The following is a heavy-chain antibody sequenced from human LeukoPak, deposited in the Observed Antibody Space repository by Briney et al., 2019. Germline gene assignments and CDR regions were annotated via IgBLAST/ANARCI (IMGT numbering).Heavy chain of an antibody. CDR1: GFTFSSYA. Sequence: PGGYLRLSCAASGFTFSSYAMNWVRQAPGKGLEWVSAISGSGGSTDYAGSVKGRSTISRDNAKNSLYLQMNSLRDEDTAVYYCVRDHYYSFDYWGQGTLVTVSS. CDR3: VRDHYYSFDY. CDR2: ISGSGGST. V-gene: IGHV3-23*01. J-gene: IGHJ4*02. D-gene: IGHD2/OR15-2a*01.